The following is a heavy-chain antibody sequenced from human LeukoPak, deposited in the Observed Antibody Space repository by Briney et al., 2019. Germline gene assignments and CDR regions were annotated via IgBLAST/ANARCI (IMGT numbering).Heavy chain of an antibody. CDR3: AKGRGVPTSYFDL. D-gene: IGHD3-10*01. CDR1: GGTFSSYA. Sequence: GASVKVSCKASGGTFSSYAITWVRQAPGQGLEWMGRIIPILDIPNYAQKFQGRVTITADKSTSTAYMELNSLRSDDTAVYYCAKGRGVPTSYFDLWGRGTLVTVSS. J-gene: IGHJ2*01. CDR2: IIPILDIP. V-gene: IGHV1-69*04.